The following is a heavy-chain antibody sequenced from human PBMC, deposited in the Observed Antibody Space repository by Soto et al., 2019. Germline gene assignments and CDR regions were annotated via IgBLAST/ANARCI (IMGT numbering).Heavy chain of an antibody. CDR1: GFTFNTYG. Sequence: GGSLRLSCAASGFTFNTYGMHWVRQAPGKGLEWMAVISYDGINKYYADSVKGRFTISRDSSKSTLYLEMNSLRGDDTAVYYCARQVGLRFLEWSITPYYYYYMDVWGKGTTVTVSS. CDR3: ARQVGLRFLEWSITPYYYYYMDV. V-gene: IGHV3-30*03. D-gene: IGHD3-3*01. CDR2: ISYDGINK. J-gene: IGHJ6*03.